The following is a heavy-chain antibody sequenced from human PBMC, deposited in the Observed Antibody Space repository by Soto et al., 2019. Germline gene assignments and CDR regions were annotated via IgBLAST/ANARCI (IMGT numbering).Heavy chain of an antibody. CDR2: IIPILGIA. V-gene: IGHV1-69*08. CDR1: GGTFSSYT. CDR3: ARDDEYCSGGSCSFRCDP. J-gene: IGHJ5*02. Sequence: QVQLVQSGAEVKKPGSSVKVSCKASGGTFSSYTISWVRQAPGQGLEWMGRIIPILGIANYAQKFQGRVSITADKSTRTAYMELSSLRSEDTAVYYCARDDEYCSGGSCSFRCDPWGQGTLVTVSS. D-gene: IGHD2-15*01.